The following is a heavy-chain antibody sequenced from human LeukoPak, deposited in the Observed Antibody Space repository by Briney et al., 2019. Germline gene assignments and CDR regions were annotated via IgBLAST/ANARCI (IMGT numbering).Heavy chain of an antibody. Sequence: ASVKVSCKASGYTFTSYVINWVRQATGQGLEWMGWMNPNSGNTGYAQKFQGRVTMTRNTSISTAYMELSSLRSEDTAVYYCARGEGYSSSWSVHWFDPWGQGTLVTVSS. CDR1: GYTFTSYV. CDR3: ARGEGYSSSWSVHWFDP. D-gene: IGHD6-13*01. V-gene: IGHV1-8*01. J-gene: IGHJ5*02. CDR2: MNPNSGNT.